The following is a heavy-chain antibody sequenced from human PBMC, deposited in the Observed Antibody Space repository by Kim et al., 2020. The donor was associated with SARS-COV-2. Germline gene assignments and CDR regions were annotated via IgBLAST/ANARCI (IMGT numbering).Heavy chain of an antibody. D-gene: IGHD6-13*01. J-gene: IGHJ4*02. CDR2: ISGRSGII. CDR3: ASSIISAAALSGH. CDR1: GFPFGNYS. V-gene: IGHV3-21*06. Sequence: GGSLRLSCAASGFPFGNYSMNWVRQAPGKGLEWVSSISGRSGIISYADSVKGRCTISRDNARNSLSLQMQSMSVDDADVAYCASSIISAAALSGHWGLG.